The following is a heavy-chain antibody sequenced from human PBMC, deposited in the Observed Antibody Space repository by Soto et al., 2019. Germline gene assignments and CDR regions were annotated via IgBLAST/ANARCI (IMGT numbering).Heavy chain of an antibody. Sequence: ASVKVSCKTSGYTFTRHYIHWVRQAPGQGLEWMGIINPSGGDTSYTLNFQGRVTMTRDTSTNTVYMEVNSLKSEDTAMYYCARENYSTTWALDYWGQGTLVTASS. CDR3: ARENYSTTWALDY. V-gene: IGHV1-46*01. D-gene: IGHD6-13*01. J-gene: IGHJ4*02. CDR1: GYTFTRHY. CDR2: INPSGGDT.